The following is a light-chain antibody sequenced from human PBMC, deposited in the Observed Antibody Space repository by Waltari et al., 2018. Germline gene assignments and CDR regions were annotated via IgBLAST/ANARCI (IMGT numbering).Light chain of an antibody. Sequence: QSVLTQPPSTSGTPGQRVTISCSGTNSNIGNNYVYWYQQLPGTAPKLLIYRDEQRPSGVPDLFSGSKFGTLAALAISGLRSEDEADYHCAAWDGSLTGWVFGGGTKLTVL. V-gene: IGLV1-47*01. J-gene: IGLJ3*02. CDR2: RDE. CDR3: AAWDGSLTGWV. CDR1: NSNIGNNY.